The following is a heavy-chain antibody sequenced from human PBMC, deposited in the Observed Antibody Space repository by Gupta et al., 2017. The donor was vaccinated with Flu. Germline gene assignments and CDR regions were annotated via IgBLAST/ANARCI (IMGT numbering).Heavy chain of an antibody. CDR3: AKDESRAAAGHFDY. D-gene: IGHD6-13*01. Sequence: EVQLLESGGGLVQPGGSLRLSCAASGFSFSSSAMSGVRQAPGTGLEWVSAISGSGGRTYYADSVKGRFTISRDNSKNTLYLQMNSLRAEDTAVYYCAKDESRAAAGHFDYWGQGTLVTVSS. J-gene: IGHJ4*02. CDR2: ISGSGGRT. CDR1: GFSFSSSA. V-gene: IGHV3-23*01.